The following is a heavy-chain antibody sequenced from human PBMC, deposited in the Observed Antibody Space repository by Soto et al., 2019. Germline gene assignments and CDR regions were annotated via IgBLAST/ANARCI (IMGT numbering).Heavy chain of an antibody. Sequence: QVQLVESGGGVVQPGRPLGFSWAPSGLPLSSYGCHWVGQAPGKGMEWGAVISYDGSNNYNADSVKGRFTISRDNSKNTLYLQMNSLRAEDTAVYYCAKDPGAGMLHYGMDVWGQGTTVTVSS. V-gene: IGHV3-30*18. CDR3: AKDPGAGMLHYGMDV. CDR1: GLPLSSYG. D-gene: IGHD3-16*01. J-gene: IGHJ6*02. CDR2: ISYDGSNN.